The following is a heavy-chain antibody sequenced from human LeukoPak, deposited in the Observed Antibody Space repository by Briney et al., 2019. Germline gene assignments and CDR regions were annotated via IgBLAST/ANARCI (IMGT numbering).Heavy chain of an antibody. CDR2: INYSGNT. Sequence: PSETLSLTCTVSGDSISSRSYYWGWIRQPPGKDLEWIANINYSGNTYYNPSLQSRATISIDTSKNQFSLKLVSVTAADTAVYYCARVNILTGYSLIDYGGQGTLVTVSS. CDR3: ARVNILTGYSLIDY. J-gene: IGHJ4*02. D-gene: IGHD3-9*01. V-gene: IGHV4-39*07. CDR1: GDSISSRSYY.